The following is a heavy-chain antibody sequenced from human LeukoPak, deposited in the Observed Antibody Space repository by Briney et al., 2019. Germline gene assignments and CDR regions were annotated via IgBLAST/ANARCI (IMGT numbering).Heavy chain of an antibody. V-gene: IGHV3-48*03. CDR2: ISSSGSTI. D-gene: IGHD6-19*01. Sequence: SGGSLRLSCAASGFTFSSYEMNWVRQAPGKGLEWVSYISSSGSTIYYADSVKGRFTISRDNAKNSLYLQMNSLRAEDTAVYYCARGNGWIRRGFDPWGQGTLVTVSS. CDR1: GFTFSSYE. J-gene: IGHJ5*02. CDR3: ARGNGWIRRGFDP.